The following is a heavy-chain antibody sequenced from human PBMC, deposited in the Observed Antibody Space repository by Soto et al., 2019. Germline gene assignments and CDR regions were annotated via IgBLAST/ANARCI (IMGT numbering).Heavy chain of an antibody. CDR2: IYYSGST. CDR3: ATASGVTASIDYYYGMDV. D-gene: IGHD2-21*02. J-gene: IGHJ6*02. V-gene: IGHV4-30-4*01. CDR1: GGSISSGDYY. Sequence: SETLSLTCTVSGGSISSGDYYWSWIRQPPGKGLEWIGYIYYSGSTYYNPSLKSRVTISVDTSKNQFSLKLSSVTAADTAVYYCATASGVTASIDYYYGMDVWGQGTTVTVSS.